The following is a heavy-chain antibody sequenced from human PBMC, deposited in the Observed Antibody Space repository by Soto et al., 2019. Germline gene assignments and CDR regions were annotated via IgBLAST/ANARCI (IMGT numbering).Heavy chain of an antibody. V-gene: IGHV1-3*01. CDR1: GYTFTNYA. D-gene: IGHD2-21*01. CDR3: ARVQGMPYCGVACYSDWYFAL. CDR2: FNPGNGNT. J-gene: IGHJ2*01. Sequence: QVPLVQSGAEVKEPGASVKVSCRASGYTFTNYAIHWVRQAPGQRLEWMGWFNPGNGNTKYPQKVQGRGTMTRVTSASTEHMLLSRLRSEDTAVYYCARVQGMPYCGVACYSDWYFALWGRGNLVTVSS.